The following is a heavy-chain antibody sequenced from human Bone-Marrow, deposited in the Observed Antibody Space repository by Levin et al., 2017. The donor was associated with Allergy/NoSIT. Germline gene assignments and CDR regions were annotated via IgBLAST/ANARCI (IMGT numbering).Heavy chain of an antibody. CDR1: GYRFSSYS. Sequence: NLGESLKISCKGVGYRFSSYSIGWVRQMPGQGLEWMGIIYPSDSKTKYRPSFQGLVTISADKSISTAYLQWTNLKASDTAMYYCATVSGRYSYDAFDIWGQGKMVIVSS. D-gene: IGHD1-26*01. CDR3: ATVSGRYSYDAFDI. CDR2: IYPSDSKT. V-gene: IGHV5-51*01. J-gene: IGHJ3*02.